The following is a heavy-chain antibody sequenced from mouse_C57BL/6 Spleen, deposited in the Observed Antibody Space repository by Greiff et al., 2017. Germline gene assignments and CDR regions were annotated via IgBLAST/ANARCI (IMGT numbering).Heavy chain of an antibody. CDR1: GFTFSSYA. CDR2: ISDGGSYT. CDR3: AREYYGSSGAY. Sequence: EVQVVESGGGLVKPGGSLKLSCAASGFTFSSYAMSWVRQTPEKRLEWVATISDGGSYTYYPDNVKGRFTISRDNAKNNLYLQMSHLKSEDTAMYYCAREYYGSSGAYWGQGTLVTVSA. V-gene: IGHV5-4*01. D-gene: IGHD1-1*01. J-gene: IGHJ3*01.